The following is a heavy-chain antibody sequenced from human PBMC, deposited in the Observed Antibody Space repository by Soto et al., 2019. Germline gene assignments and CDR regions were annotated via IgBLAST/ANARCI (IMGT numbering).Heavy chain of an antibody. V-gene: IGHV4-31*03. CDR1: GGSISSGGYY. D-gene: IGHD4-17*01. J-gene: IGHJ4*02. CDR3: ARGLATVTTWYFDY. CDR2: IYYSGST. Sequence: QVQLQESGPGLVKPSQTLSLTCTVSGGSISSGGYYWSWIRQHPGKGLEWIGYIYYSGSTHYNPSLKSRVTISVDTSKNQFALKLSSVTAADTAVYYCARGLATVTTWYFDYWGQGTLVTVSS.